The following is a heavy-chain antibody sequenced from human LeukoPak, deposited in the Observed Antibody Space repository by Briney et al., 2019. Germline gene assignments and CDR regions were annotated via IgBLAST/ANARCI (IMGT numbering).Heavy chain of an antibody. D-gene: IGHD6-13*01. V-gene: IGHV3-33*01. CDR1: GFTFSSYG. CDR2: IWYDGSNK. Sequence: PGGSLRLSCAASGFTFSSYGMHWVRQAPGKGLEWVAVIWYDGSNKYYADSVKGRFTISRDNSENTLYLQMNSLRAEDTALYYCARDGETPGSISSWFDYWGQGTLVTVSS. CDR3: ARDGETPGSISSWFDY. J-gene: IGHJ4*02.